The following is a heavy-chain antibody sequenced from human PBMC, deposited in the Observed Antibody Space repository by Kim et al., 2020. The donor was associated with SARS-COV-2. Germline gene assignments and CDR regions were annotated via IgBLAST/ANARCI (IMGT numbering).Heavy chain of an antibody. Sequence: SETLSLTCTVSGGSISSGDYYWSWIRQPPGKGLEWIGYIYYSGSTYYNPSLKSRVTISVDTSKNQFSLKLSSVTAADTAVYYCAREGPYYDILTGGAALNYWGQGTLVTVSS. CDR2: IYYSGST. D-gene: IGHD3-9*01. CDR1: GGSISSGDYY. V-gene: IGHV4-30-4*01. J-gene: IGHJ4*02. CDR3: AREGPYYDILTGGAALNY.